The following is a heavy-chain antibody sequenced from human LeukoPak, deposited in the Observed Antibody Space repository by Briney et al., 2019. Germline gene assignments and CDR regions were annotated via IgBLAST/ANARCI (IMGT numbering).Heavy chain of an antibody. CDR3: AKADTGGNYFDH. CDR2: IDVGGGNT. CDR1: GFTFSAYA. V-gene: IGHV3-23*01. J-gene: IGHJ4*02. D-gene: IGHD1-26*01. Sequence: GGSLRLSCTASGFTFSAYAMMWVRQAPVKGLEWVSAIDVGGGNTYYADSVKGRFTFSRDNFKNTLHLQMNSLRAEDTAVYYCAKADTGGNYFDHWGQGTLVTVSS.